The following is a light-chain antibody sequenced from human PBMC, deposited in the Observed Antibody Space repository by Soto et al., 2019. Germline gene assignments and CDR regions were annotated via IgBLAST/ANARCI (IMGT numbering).Light chain of an antibody. CDR1: QTVSSSY. V-gene: IGKV3-20*01. CDR3: QQYVPSPAT. J-gene: IGKJ1*01. CDR2: GAS. Sequence: EIVLTQSPCTLSLSPGERATLSCRASQTVSSSYLAWYQQKPGQAPRLLIYGASSRATGIPDRFSGSGSGTDFTLTISRLEPEDFAVYYCQQYVPSPATFGQGTKVDIK.